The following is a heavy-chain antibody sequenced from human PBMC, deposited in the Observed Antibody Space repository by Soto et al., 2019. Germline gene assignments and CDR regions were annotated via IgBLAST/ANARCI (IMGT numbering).Heavy chain of an antibody. D-gene: IGHD2-15*01. CDR1: GGTFSSYA. CDR3: ARADGYCSGGSCYPNDAFDI. Sequence: QVQLVQSGAEVKKPGSSVKVSCKASGGTFSSYAISWVRQAPGQGLEWMGGIIPIFGTANYAQKFQGRVTITADESTSTAYMELSSLRSEDTAVYYCARADGYCSGGSCYPNDAFDIWGQGTMVTVSS. V-gene: IGHV1-69*01. J-gene: IGHJ3*02. CDR2: IIPIFGTA.